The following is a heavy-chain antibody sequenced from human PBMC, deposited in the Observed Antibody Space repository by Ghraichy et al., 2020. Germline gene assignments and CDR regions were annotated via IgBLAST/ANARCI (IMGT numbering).Heavy chain of an antibody. CDR2: INHSGST. CDR3: ARTKQWLVLD. CDR1: GGSFSGYY. V-gene: IGHV4-34*01. Sequence: SETLSLTCAVYGGSFSGYYWSWIRQPPGKGLEWIGEINHSGSTNYNPSLKSRVTISVDTSKNQFSLKLSSVTAADTAVYYCARTKQWLVLDWGQGTLVTVSS. J-gene: IGHJ4*02. D-gene: IGHD6-19*01.